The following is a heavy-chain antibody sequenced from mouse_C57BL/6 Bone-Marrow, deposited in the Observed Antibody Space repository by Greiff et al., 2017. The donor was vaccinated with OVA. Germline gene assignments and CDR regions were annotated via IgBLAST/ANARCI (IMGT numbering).Heavy chain of an antibody. D-gene: IGHD4-1*01. Sequence: VQLQQSGPVLVKPGASVKMSCKASGYTFTDYYMNWVKQSHGKSLEWIGVINPYNGGTSYNQKFKGKATLTVDKSSSTAYMELNSLTSEDSAVYYCGAGTRVAWFAYWGQGTLVTVSA. CDR3: GAGTRVAWFAY. J-gene: IGHJ3*01. CDR2: INPYNGGT. CDR1: GYTFTDYY. V-gene: IGHV1-19*01.